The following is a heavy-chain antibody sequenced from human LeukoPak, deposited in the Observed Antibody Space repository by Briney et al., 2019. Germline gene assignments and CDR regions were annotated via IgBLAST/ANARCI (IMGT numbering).Heavy chain of an antibody. CDR3: ARGYTGYTSSWPDY. Sequence: GGSLRLSCAASGFTFSDYAVHWVRQAPGKGLEWVAVISYDGSNKYFADSVKGRFTISRDNSNNTLYLQMNSLRSDDTAVYYCARGYTGYTSSWPDYWGQGTLVTVSS. CDR2: ISYDGSNK. V-gene: IGHV3-30-3*01. CDR1: GFTFSDYA. D-gene: IGHD6-13*01. J-gene: IGHJ4*02.